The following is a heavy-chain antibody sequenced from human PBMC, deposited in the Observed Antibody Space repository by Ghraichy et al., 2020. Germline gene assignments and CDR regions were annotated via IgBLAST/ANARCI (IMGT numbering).Heavy chain of an antibody. V-gene: IGHV4-34*01. J-gene: IGHJ5*02. D-gene: IGHD4-11*01. CDR3: ARAMTVTISRGWFDP. CDR1: GGSFSGYY. Sequence: SETLSLTCAVYGGSFSGYYWSWIRQPPGKGLEWIGEINHSGSTNYNPSLKSRVTISVDTSKNQFSLKLSSVTAADTAVYYCARAMTVTISRGWFDPWGQGTLVTVSS. CDR2: INHSGST.